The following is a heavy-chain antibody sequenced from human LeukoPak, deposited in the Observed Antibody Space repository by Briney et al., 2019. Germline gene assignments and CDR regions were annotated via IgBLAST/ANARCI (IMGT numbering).Heavy chain of an antibody. J-gene: IGHJ4*02. CDR3: ARGPLYDILTGYSSQFDY. D-gene: IGHD3-9*01. Sequence: GASVKVSCKASGGTFSSYAISWVRQAPGQGLEWIGRIIPIFGTANYAQTFQGRVTITTDESTSTAYMELSSLRSEDTAVFYCARGPLYDILTGYSSQFDYWGQGTLVTVSS. CDR2: IIPIFGTA. CDR1: GGTFSSYA. V-gene: IGHV1-69*05.